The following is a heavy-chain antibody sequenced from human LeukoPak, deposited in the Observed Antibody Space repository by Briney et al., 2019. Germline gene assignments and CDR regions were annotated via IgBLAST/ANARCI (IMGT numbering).Heavy chain of an antibody. J-gene: IGHJ4*02. CDR3: ARDTGYGDYRKAIDY. D-gene: IGHD4-17*01. V-gene: IGHV1-18*01. CDR1: GYTFTSYG. CDR2: ISAYNGST. Sequence: ASVKVSCKASGYTFTSYGISWVRQAPGQGLEWMGWISAYNGSTNYAQKLQGRVTMTTDTSTSTAYMELRSLRSDDTAVYYCARDTGYGDYRKAIDYWGQGTLVTVSS.